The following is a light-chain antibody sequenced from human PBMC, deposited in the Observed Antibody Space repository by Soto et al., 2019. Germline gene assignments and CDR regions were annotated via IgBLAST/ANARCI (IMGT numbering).Light chain of an antibody. Sequence: SYELTQSPSVSVAPGQTATVTCGGRNIGAKSVHWYQQKPGQAPVLVVYDDSVRPSGIPERFSGSNSGNTATLTISRVEVGDEADYYCQVWDSGRTQYVFGAGTKVTVL. CDR3: QVWDSGRTQYV. V-gene: IGLV3-21*02. CDR1: NIGAKS. CDR2: DDS. J-gene: IGLJ1*01.